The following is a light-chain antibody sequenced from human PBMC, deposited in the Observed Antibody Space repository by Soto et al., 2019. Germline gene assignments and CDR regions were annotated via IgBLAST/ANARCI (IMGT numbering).Light chain of an antibody. CDR3: QHRSNWPLT. Sequence: EIVLTQSPATLSLSPGERATLSCRTSQSVSSYLAWYQQKPGQAPRLLIYDASNRATGIPTRFSGSGSGTDFTLTISSLEPEDFAVYYCQHRSNWPLTFGGGTKVEIK. CDR2: DAS. J-gene: IGKJ4*01. V-gene: IGKV3-11*01. CDR1: QSVSSY.